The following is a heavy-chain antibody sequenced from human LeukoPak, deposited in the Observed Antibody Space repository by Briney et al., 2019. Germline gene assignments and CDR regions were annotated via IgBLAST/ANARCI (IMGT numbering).Heavy chain of an antibody. CDR3: ARGFRYGCDYGMDV. J-gene: IGHJ6*04. V-gene: IGHV3-30*04. CDR1: GFTFSGYR. Sequence: GRSLRLSCAASGFTFSGYRMHWVRQAPGKGLEWVALVSYDGSNKYYADSVKGRFTISRDNSKNTLYLQMNTLRAEDAAVYLCARGFRYGCDYGMDVWGKGTTVTVSS. D-gene: IGHD1-1*01. CDR2: VSYDGSNK.